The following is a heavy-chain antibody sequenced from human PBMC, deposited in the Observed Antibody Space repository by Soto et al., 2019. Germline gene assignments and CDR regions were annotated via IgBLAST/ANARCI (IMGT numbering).Heavy chain of an antibody. Sequence: QITLKESGPTLVKPTQTLTLTCTFSGFALSTSGVGVGWIRQPPGKALEWLALIYWDDDKRYSPSLKSRLTITKDTSKNKVVLTMTNMEPVDTATYYCAHKRGYYDFWSGYAPWGQGTLVTVSS. CDR3: AHKRGYYDFWSGYAP. J-gene: IGHJ5*02. D-gene: IGHD3-3*01. V-gene: IGHV2-5*02. CDR1: GFALSTSGVG. CDR2: IYWDDDK.